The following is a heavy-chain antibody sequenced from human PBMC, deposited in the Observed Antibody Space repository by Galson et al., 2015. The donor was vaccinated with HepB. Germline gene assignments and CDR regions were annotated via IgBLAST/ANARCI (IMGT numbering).Heavy chain of an antibody. CDR1: EATFRSYT. V-gene: IGHV3-23*01. J-gene: IGHJ4*02. D-gene: IGHD6-19*01. CDR2: ITPSGDDT. CDR3: AKVFPEKTDGWYRQALYYFDS. Sequence: SLRLSCAASEATFRSYTMSWVRQAPGEGLEWISAITPSGDDTYSADSMKGRFFISRDNYQNTLFLQMTSLRADDTSIYFCAKVFPEKTDGWYRQALYYFDSWGQGTRVTVSS.